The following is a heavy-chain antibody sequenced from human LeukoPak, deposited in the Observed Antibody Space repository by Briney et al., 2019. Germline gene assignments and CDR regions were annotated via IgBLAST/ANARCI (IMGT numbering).Heavy chain of an antibody. V-gene: IGHV4-39*01. CDR3: ARHVTADNWFDP. J-gene: IGHJ5*02. CDR2: ISDSGTI. CDR1: GGSISRNSYS. Sequence: SETLSLTCTVSGGSISRNSYSWGWIRQPPGKGLEWIGSISDSGTIHYNPSLKSRVTILVDTSKKQVSLKVNAGTAADTAVYYCARHVTADNWFDPWGQGTLVTVSS.